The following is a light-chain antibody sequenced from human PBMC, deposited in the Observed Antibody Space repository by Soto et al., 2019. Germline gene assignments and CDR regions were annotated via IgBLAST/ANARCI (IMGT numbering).Light chain of an antibody. CDR3: QRYGG. J-gene: IGKJ1*01. V-gene: IGKV3-20*01. Sequence: EIVLTQSPGTLSLSPGERATLSCRASQSVSSSHLAWYQQNPGQAPRLLIYSASSRATGIPDRFSGSGSGTDLTLTISRLEPEDFAVYYCQRYGGFGQGTKVDIK. CDR1: QSVSSSH. CDR2: SAS.